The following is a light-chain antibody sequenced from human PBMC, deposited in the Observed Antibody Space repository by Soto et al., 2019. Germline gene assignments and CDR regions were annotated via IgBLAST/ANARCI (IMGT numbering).Light chain of an antibody. CDR2: DVS. V-gene: IGLV2-14*01. CDR1: SSDIGAYNY. J-gene: IGLJ1*01. CDR3: SSYTNSAPYV. Sequence: QSSLTQPASVSGSPGXAITISCTGTSSDIGAYNYVSWYQQHPGKAPKLLIYDVSNRPSGLSNRFSGSKSGNTASLTISGLQAEDEADSYCSSYTNSAPYVFGTGTKVTV.